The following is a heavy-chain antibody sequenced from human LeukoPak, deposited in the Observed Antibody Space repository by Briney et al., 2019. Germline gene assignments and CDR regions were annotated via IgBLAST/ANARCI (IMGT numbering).Heavy chain of an antibody. J-gene: IGHJ4*02. V-gene: IGHV4-59*08. CDR1: GGSISHYY. CDR2: IYYSDVA. Sequence: SETLSLTCTVSGGSISHYYWTWIRQPPGRGLEWIGYIYYSDVANYNPSLKSRVSISVDTSKNQFSLKLSSVTAADTAVYYCARQEAAVGRIHDYWGQGTLVTVSS. D-gene: IGHD6-13*01. CDR3: ARQEAAVGRIHDY.